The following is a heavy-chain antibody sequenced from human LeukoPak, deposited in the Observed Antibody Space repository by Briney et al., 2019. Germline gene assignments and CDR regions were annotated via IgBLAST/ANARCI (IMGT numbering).Heavy chain of an antibody. CDR2: ISGSSNDR. V-gene: IGHV3-23*01. Sequence: GGSLRLSCAASGFTFSIYAMSWARRAPGKGLEWVSAISGSSNDRYYADSVKGRFTISRDNSKNTLYLQMNSLTAEDTALYYCAKDRGPTTVQSVTDYWGQGILVTVSS. CDR3: AKDRGPTTVQSVTDY. D-gene: IGHD4-17*01. J-gene: IGHJ4*02. CDR1: GFTFSIYA.